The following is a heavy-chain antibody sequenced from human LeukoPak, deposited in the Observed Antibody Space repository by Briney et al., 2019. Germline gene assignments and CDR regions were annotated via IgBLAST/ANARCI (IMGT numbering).Heavy chain of an antibody. V-gene: IGHV4-30-4*01. J-gene: IGHJ3*02. CDR3: ARQGIDAFDI. Sequence: PSETLSLTCTVSGGSISSDNFYWSWIRQPPGKGLEWIGYVYYSGRTYYNPSLKSRVTISVDTSKNQISLRLSSVTAADTAVYYCARQGIDAFDIWGQGTLVTVSS. CDR2: VYYSGRT. CDR1: GGSISSDNFY.